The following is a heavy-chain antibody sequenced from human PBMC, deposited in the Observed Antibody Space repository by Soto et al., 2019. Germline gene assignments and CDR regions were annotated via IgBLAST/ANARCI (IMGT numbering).Heavy chain of an antibody. CDR1: GFTFSSYG. D-gene: IGHD2-2*01. CDR3: AKVAFVLVPAAHFDY. J-gene: IGHJ4*02. CDR2: ISYDGSNK. V-gene: IGHV3-30*18. Sequence: PGGSLRLSCAASGFTFSSYGMHWVRQAPGKGLEWVAVISYDGSNKYYADSVKGRFTISRDNSKNTLYLQMNSLRAEDTAVYYCAKVAFVLVPAAHFDYWGQGTLVTVSS.